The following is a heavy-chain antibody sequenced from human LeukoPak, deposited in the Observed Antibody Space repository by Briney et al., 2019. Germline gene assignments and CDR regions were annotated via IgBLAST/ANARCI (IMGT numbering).Heavy chain of an antibody. CDR3: ARSPHILTGEHFDY. CDR2: IIPIFGTA. V-gene: IGHV1-69*06. Sequence: SVKVSCKASGGTFSSYAISWVRQAPGQGLEWMGGIIPIFGTANYAQKFQGRVTVTADKSSTTVYMELSSLRSEDTAVYYCARSPHILTGEHFDYWGQGTLVTVSS. J-gene: IGHJ4*02. D-gene: IGHD3-9*01. CDR1: GGTFSSYA.